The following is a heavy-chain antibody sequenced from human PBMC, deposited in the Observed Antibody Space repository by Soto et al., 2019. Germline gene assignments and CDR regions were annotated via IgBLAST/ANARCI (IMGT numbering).Heavy chain of an antibody. CDR3: THHGYYSYGMDV. V-gene: IGHV2-5*02. CDR2: IFWDDDK. Sequence: QITLKESGPTLVKPTQTLTLTCTFSGFSLRTSGVGVGWIRQPPGKALEWLALIFWDDDKRYSPSLKSRLSTTKGTSENPVFLTMTNMDPVDAATYYCTHHGYYSYGMDVWGQGTTVTVSS. CDR1: GFSLRTSGVG. J-gene: IGHJ6*02.